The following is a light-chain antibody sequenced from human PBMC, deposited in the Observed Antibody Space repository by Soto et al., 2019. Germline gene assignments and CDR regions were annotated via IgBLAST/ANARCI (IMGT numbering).Light chain of an antibody. CDR1: RSVASQ. CDR3: HHRTT. Sequence: IVVTQSPATLSLSPGERATLSCRASRSVASQLAWYQQKAGQTPRLLIYDASNRATGVPARFSGSGSGTDFTLTITRLAPEDFAVYYCHHRTTFGPGTKVDVK. J-gene: IGKJ3*01. CDR2: DAS. V-gene: IGKV3-11*01.